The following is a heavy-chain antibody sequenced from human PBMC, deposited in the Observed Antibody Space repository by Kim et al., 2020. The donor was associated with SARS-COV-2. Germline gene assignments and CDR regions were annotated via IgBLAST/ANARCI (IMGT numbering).Heavy chain of an antibody. J-gene: IGHJ4*02. CDR2: IKSKTDGGTT. CDR1: GFTFSNAW. Sequence: GGSLRHSCAASGFTFSNAWMSWVRQAPGKGLEWVGRIKSKTDGGTTDYAAPVKGRFTISRDDSKNTLYLQMNSLKTEDTAVYYCTTDSWSCSSTSCYTGYWGQGTLVTVSS. CDR3: TTDSWSCSSTSCYTGY. D-gene: IGHD2-2*02. V-gene: IGHV3-15*01.